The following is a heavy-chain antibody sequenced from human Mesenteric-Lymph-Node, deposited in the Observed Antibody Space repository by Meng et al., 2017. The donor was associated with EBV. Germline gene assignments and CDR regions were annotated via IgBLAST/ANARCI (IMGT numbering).Heavy chain of an antibody. CDR2: IIPIFGTA. CDR3: ARAIAVAGTGWYFDL. CDR1: GGTFSSYA. J-gene: IGHJ2*01. V-gene: IGHV1-69*06. Sequence: QVQLVQSVAEVKKPXSSVKVXCKASGGTFSSYAISWVRQAPGQGLEWMGGIIPIFGTANYAQKFQGRVTITADKSTSTAYMELSSLRSEDTAVYYCARAIAVAGTGWYFDLWGRGTLVTVSS. D-gene: IGHD6-19*01.